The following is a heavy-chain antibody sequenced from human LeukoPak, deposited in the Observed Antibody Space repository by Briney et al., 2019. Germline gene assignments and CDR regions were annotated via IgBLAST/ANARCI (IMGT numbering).Heavy chain of an antibody. Sequence: QSGGSLRLSCAASGFTFSSYWMHWVRQAPGKGLVWVSRVNSDGSSTTYADSVKGRFTISRDNAKNTLNLQMNSLRAEDTAVYYCARDLGQYYDTSDNWFDPWGQGTLVTVSS. CDR3: ARDLGQYYDTSDNWFDP. D-gene: IGHD3-22*01. J-gene: IGHJ5*02. CDR2: VNSDGSST. V-gene: IGHV3-74*01. CDR1: GFTFSSYW.